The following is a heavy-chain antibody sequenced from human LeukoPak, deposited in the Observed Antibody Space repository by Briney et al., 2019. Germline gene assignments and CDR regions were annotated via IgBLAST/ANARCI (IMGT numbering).Heavy chain of an antibody. V-gene: IGHV3-23*01. J-gene: IGHJ4*02. Sequence: AGGALRLSCAGSGGTFCDYAMSWGRQAPGEGLGWGSAICGSGGSTYYADSVKGRFTISRDNSKNTLYLQMNSLRAEDTAVYYCAKVRPSDKKKLGIASELDYWGQGTLVTVSS. CDR3: AKVRPSDKKKLGIASELDY. CDR1: GGTFCDYA. D-gene: IGHD7-27*01. CDR2: ICGSGGST.